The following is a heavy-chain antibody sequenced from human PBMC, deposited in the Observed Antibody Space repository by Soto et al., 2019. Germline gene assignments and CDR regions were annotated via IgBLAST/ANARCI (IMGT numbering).Heavy chain of an antibody. CDR3: AREDDGGDRDYYGLDV. J-gene: IGHJ6*02. D-gene: IGHD2-21*02. CDR1: GGSISSDNYH. V-gene: IGHV4-30-4*08. CDR2: IYYSGSI. Sequence: QVQLQQSGPGLVKPSQTLSLTCTVSGGSISSDNYHWTWIRQSPGKGLEWIGYIYYSGSIFYNPSFKSRVTISVDTSKNQFSLQLSSVTAADTAAYFCAREDDGGDRDYYGLDVWGQGTTVTVSS.